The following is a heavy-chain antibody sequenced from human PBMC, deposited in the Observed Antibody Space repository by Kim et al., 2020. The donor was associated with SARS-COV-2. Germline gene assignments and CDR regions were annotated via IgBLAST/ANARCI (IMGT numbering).Heavy chain of an antibody. CDR2: STI. J-gene: IGHJ4*02. V-gene: IGHV3-48*02. Sequence: STIYYADSVDGRFTISRDNAKNSVSLQMNSLRDEDTAMYYCASRGYYIDFWGQGTLVTVSS. CDR3: ASRGYYIDF. D-gene: IGHD6-13*01.